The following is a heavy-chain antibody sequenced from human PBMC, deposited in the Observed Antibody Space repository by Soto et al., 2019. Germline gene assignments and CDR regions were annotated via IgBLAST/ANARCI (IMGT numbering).Heavy chain of an antibody. CDR3: AGGPYTVVTPGDY. D-gene: IGHD2-21*02. J-gene: IGHJ4*02. Sequence: EVQLVESGGGLVKPGGSLRLSCAASGFTFSSYSMNWVRQAPGKGLEWVSSISSSSSYIYYADSVKGRFTISRDNAKNSLYLQMNSLRAEDTAVYYCAGGPYTVVTPGDYWGQGTLVTVSS. V-gene: IGHV3-21*01. CDR1: GFTFSSYS. CDR2: ISSSSSYI.